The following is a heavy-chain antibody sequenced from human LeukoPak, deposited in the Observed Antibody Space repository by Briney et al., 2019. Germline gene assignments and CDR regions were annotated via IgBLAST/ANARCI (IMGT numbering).Heavy chain of an antibody. V-gene: IGHV3-9*01. CDR1: GFTFNAYG. D-gene: IGHD6-19*01. CDR3: AKDDIGGVYSSGYWYFDL. J-gene: IGHJ2*01. Sequence: GGSLRLSCAASGFTFNAYGMHWVRQAPGKGLEWVSGISWNSGSIGYADSMKGRFTISRDNAKNSLYLQMNSLRAEDTALYYCAKDDIGGVYSSGYWYFDLWGRGTLVTVSS. CDR2: ISWNSGSI.